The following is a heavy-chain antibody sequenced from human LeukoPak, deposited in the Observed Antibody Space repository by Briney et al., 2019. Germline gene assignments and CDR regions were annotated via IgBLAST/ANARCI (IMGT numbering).Heavy chain of an antibody. CDR3: ARLYDSSGLNSWFDP. CDR1: GYSFTSYW. V-gene: IGHV5-51*01. J-gene: IGHJ5*02. CDR2: IYPGDSDT. D-gene: IGHD3-22*01. Sequence: GESLNISCKGSGYSFTSYWIGWVRQMPGKGLEWMGIIYPGDSDTRYSPSFQGQVTISADKSISTAYLQWSSLKASDTAMYYCARLYDSSGLNSWFDPWGQGTLVTVSS.